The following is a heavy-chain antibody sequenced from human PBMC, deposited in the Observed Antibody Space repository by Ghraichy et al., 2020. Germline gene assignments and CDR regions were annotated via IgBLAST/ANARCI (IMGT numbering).Heavy chain of an antibody. CDR2: VSAYNGNT. CDR3: ARETGSGVGEFYY. J-gene: IGHJ4*02. Sequence: ASVKVSCKASGYTFTNYGITWVRQAPGQGLEWMGWVSAYNGNTNYAQNLQGRGTMTTDTSTNRAHMELRSLRSDDTAVYYCARETGSGVGEFYYWGQGTLVTVSS. CDR1: GYTFTNYG. V-gene: IGHV1-18*01. D-gene: IGHD3-16*01.